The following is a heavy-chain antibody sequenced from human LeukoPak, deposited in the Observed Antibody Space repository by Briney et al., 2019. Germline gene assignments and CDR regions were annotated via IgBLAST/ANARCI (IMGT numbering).Heavy chain of an antibody. J-gene: IGHJ4*02. D-gene: IGHD3-16*02. CDR1: GFTFSSYW. CDR2: IKQDGSEK. CDR3: ARSQYDYVWGSYRYIHSDY. V-gene: IGHV3-7*01. Sequence: GGSLRLSCAASGFTFSSYWMSWVRQAPGKGLEWVANIKQDGSEKYYVDSVKGRSTISRDNAKNSLYLQMNSLRAEDTAVYYCARSQYDYVWGSYRYIHSDYWGQGTLVTVSS.